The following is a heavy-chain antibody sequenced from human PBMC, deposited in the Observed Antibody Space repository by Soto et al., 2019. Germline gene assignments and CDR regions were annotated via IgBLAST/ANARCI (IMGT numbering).Heavy chain of an antibody. D-gene: IGHD1-26*01. CDR2: IVPLFGTT. J-gene: IGHJ5*02. CDR1: GGNFSSYA. Sequence: QAQLVQSGAELKKPGSSVKVSCKASGGNFSSYAISWLRQAPGQGLEWMGGIVPLFGTTNYAQKFKGRLMTTADESTTTTYMELSSLRFEDTAVYYCARARGLSLYNWFDPWGQGSPVTVSS. V-gene: IGHV1-69*01. CDR3: ARARGLSLYNWFDP.